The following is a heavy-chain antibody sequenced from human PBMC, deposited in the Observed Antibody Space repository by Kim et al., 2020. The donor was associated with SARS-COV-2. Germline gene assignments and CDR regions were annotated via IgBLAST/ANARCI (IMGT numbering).Heavy chain of an antibody. CDR2: INHSGST. CDR3: AHYSSSSYYYYGMDV. Sequence: SETLSLTCAVYGGSFSGYYWSWIRQPPGKGLEWIGEINHSGSTNYNPSLKSRVTISVDTSKNQFSLKLSSVTAADTAVYYCAHYSSSSYYYYGMDVWGQGTTVTVSS. CDR1: GGSFSGYY. D-gene: IGHD6-6*01. J-gene: IGHJ6*02. V-gene: IGHV4-34*01.